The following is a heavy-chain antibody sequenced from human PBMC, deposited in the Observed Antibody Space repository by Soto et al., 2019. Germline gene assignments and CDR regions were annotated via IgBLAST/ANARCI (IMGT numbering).Heavy chain of an antibody. CDR1: GFTFSSYS. CDR3: ARDGSTDLVVAATIDS. V-gene: IGHV3-21*01. Sequence: GGSLRLSCAASGFTFSSYSMNWVRQAPGKGLEWVSSISSSSSYIYYADSLKGRFTISRDNAKNSLYLQMNSLRAEDTAVYYCARDGSTDLVVAATIDSWGQGTLVNVSS. CDR2: ISSSSSYI. J-gene: IGHJ4*02. D-gene: IGHD2-15*01.